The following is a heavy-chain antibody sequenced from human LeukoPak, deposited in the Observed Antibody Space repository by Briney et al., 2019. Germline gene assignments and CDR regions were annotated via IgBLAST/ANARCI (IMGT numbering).Heavy chain of an antibody. CDR3: ARVRYLDWLLGDTNLYFFDY. D-gene: IGHD3-9*01. J-gene: IGHJ4*02. CDR1: GYTFSNYG. Sequence: GASVKVSCKASGYTFSNYGISWVRQAPGQGLEWMGWISVYTGNTNYAPQFQGRVAMTTDTSTSTAYMELRSLRSDDTAVYYCARVRYLDWLLGDTNLYFFDYWGQGTLVTVSS. V-gene: IGHV1-18*01. CDR2: ISVYTGNT.